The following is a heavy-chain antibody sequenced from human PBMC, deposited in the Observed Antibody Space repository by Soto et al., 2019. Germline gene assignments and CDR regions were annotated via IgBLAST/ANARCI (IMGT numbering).Heavy chain of an antibody. CDR3: ARHVESSSWYGVNNWFDP. J-gene: IGHJ5*02. V-gene: IGHV3-33*01. Sequence: GGSLRLSCAASGFTFSSYGIHWVRQAPGKGLEWVAVIWYDGSNKYYADSVKGRFTISRDNSKNTLYLQMNSLRAEDTAVYYCARHVESSSWYGVNNWFDPWGQGTLVTVSS. CDR2: IWYDGSNK. CDR1: GFTFSSYG. D-gene: IGHD6-13*01.